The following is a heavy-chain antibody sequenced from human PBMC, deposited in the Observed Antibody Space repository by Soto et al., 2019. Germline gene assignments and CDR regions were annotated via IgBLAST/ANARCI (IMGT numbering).Heavy chain of an antibody. CDR3: ARDEGVPINYRFDY. D-gene: IGHD4-4*01. J-gene: IGHJ4*02. Sequence: GGSLRLSCAASGFPFGENAMSWVRQAPGKGLEWVSGISDSGATTYYADSVRGRFTISRDDALNSLYLQMNSLRAEDTAIYYCARDEGVPINYRFDYWGQGTLVTVSS. CDR2: ISDSGATT. V-gene: IGHV3-23*01. CDR1: GFPFGENA.